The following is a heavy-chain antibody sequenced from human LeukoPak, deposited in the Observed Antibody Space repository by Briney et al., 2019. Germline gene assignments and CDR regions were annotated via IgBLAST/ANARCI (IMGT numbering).Heavy chain of an antibody. CDR2: INHSGST. CDR3: ARGRLYDYVWGSYRYYWFDP. CDR1: GGSFSGYY. V-gene: IGHV4-34*01. Sequence: PSETLSLTCAVYGGSFSGYYWSWIRQPPGKGLEWIGEINHSGSTNYNPSLKSRVTISVDTSKNQFSLKLSSVTAADTAVYCCARGRLYDYVWGSYRYYWFDPWGQGTLVTVSS. J-gene: IGHJ5*02. D-gene: IGHD3-16*02.